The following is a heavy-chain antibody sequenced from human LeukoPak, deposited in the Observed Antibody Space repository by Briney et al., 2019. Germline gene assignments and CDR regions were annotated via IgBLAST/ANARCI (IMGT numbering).Heavy chain of an antibody. CDR1: GGTFSSYA. Sequence: SVKVSCKASGGTFSSYAISWVRQAPGQGLEWMGGIIPIFGTAIYAQKFQGRVTMTEDTSTDTAYMELSSLRSEDTAVYYCATVSFYCSGGSCYSNYYYYMDVWGKGTTVTVSS. D-gene: IGHD2-15*01. CDR2: IIPIFGTA. V-gene: IGHV1-69*06. J-gene: IGHJ6*03. CDR3: ATVSFYCSGGSCYSNYYYYMDV.